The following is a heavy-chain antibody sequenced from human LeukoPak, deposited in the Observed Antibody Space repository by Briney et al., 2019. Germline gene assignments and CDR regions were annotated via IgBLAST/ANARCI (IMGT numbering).Heavy chain of an antibody. V-gene: IGHV3-30*18. CDR2: ISYDGSNK. CDR1: GFTFSSYG. Sequence: GGSPRLSCAASGFTFSSYGMHWARQAPGKGLEWVAVISYDGSNKYYADSVKGRFTISRDNSKNTLYLQMNSLRAEDTAVYYCAKDLGREAYCSGGSCYSRFKNYYYGMDVWGQGTTVTVSS. D-gene: IGHD2-15*01. J-gene: IGHJ6*02. CDR3: AKDLGREAYCSGGSCYSRFKNYYYGMDV.